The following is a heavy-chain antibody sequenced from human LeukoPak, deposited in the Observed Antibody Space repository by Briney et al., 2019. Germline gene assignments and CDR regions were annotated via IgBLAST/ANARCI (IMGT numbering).Heavy chain of an antibody. Sequence: SVKVSCKASGGTFSSYAISRVRQAPGQGLEWMGGIIPIFGTANYAQKFQGRVTITADKSTSTAYMELSSLRSEDTAVYYCARDARRGYSGYDLDYWGQGTLVTVSS. CDR1: GGTFSSYA. CDR2: IIPIFGTA. D-gene: IGHD5-12*01. J-gene: IGHJ4*02. V-gene: IGHV1-69*06. CDR3: ARDARRGYSGYDLDY.